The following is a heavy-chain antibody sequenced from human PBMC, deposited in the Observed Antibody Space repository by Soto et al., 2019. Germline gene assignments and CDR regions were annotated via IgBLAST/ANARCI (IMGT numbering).Heavy chain of an antibody. CDR2: LDPEDGET. CDR1: GHTLTELS. V-gene: IGHV1-24*01. Sequence: QVQLVQSGAEVRKPGASVKVSCKVSGHTLTELSMHWVRQAPGKGLEWMGGLDPEDGETISAQKFQGRVTVTEDTSTDPIYLELSSLRSEDTAVYYCAAGGTRWLHSPFDYWGQGTLVTISS. D-gene: IGHD1-1*01. CDR3: AAGGTRWLHSPFDY. J-gene: IGHJ4*02.